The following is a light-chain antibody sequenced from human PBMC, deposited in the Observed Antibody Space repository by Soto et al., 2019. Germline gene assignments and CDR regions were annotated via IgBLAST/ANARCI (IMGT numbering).Light chain of an antibody. CDR2: DAS. J-gene: IGKJ2*01. CDR3: QQSDSTPYT. V-gene: IGKV1-39*01. CDR1: QTISTY. Sequence: IHRTQAASTLSASGGDMVTITFGASQTISTYLNWYQQKPVKAPRLLIYDASSLLSGVPSRFSGSGSGTDFTLTIASLQPEDFSTYYCQQSDSTPYTFGQGTKVDI.